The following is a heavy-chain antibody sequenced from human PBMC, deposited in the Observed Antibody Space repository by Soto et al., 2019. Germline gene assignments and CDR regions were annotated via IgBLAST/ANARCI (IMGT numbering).Heavy chain of an antibody. J-gene: IGHJ4*02. D-gene: IGHD3-22*01. CDR2: ISTNGGST. CDR1: GFTFSSYA. V-gene: IGHV3-64D*06. Sequence: GGSLRLSCSSSGFTFSSYAMHWVRQAPGKGLEYVSSISTNGGSTHYADSVKGRFTISRDNSKNTQYLQMSSLRADDTAVYYCVKGEYYYDSSCYYPFDYWGQGT. CDR3: VKGEYYYDSSCYYPFDY.